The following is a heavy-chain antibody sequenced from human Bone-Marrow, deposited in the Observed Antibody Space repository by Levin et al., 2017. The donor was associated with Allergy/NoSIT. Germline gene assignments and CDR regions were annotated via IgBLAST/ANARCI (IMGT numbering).Heavy chain of an antibody. D-gene: IGHD4-17*01. CDR3: ARDGGDYVFSAGMDV. CDR1: GYTFTSYG. V-gene: IGHV1-18*01. Sequence: GESLKISCKASGYTFTSYGISWVRQAPGQGLEWMGWISAYNGNTNYAQKLQGRVTMTTDTSTSTAYMELRSLRSDDTAVYYCARDGGDYVFSAGMDVWGQGTTVTVSS. J-gene: IGHJ6*02. CDR2: ISAYNGNT.